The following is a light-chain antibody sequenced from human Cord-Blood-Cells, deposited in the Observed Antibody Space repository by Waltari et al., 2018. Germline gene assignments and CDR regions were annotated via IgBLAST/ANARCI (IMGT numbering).Light chain of an antibody. CDR2: AAS. CDR1: QSIKSY. V-gene: IGKV1-39*01. J-gene: IGKJ3*01. Sequence: IQMSHSPSSLSASLGYRVTITCRASQSIKSYLNLYQQRLGKAPKLLIYAASSLQSGVPSRFSGSGCGTDFTFIISSLQPEDFATYYCQQSYSNPIFTFGPGTKVDIK. CDR3: QQSYSNPIFT.